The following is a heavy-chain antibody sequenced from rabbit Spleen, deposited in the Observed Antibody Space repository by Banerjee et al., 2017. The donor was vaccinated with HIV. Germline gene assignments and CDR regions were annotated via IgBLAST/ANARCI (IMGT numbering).Heavy chain of an antibody. CDR2: IYTGSSGTT. D-gene: IGHD5-1*01. CDR1: GASFSSSYW. CDR3: ARRDSTYGSVDL. V-gene: IGHV1S45*01. J-gene: IGHJ3*01. Sequence: QEQLVESGGGLVQPEGSLTLTCTASGASFSSSYWIYWVRQAPGKGLEWIGCIYTGSSGTTYYASWAKGRFTISKTSSTTVTLQMTSLTVADTATYFCARRDSTYGSVDLWGQGTLVTVS.